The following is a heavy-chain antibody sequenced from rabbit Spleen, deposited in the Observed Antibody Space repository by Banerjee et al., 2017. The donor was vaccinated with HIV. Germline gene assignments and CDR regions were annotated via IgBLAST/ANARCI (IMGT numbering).Heavy chain of an antibody. Sequence: QEQLVESGGGLVKPEGSLKLSCTASGFSFSNSYWICWVRQAPGKGLEWIACIYTGNGNTYYASWVNGRFTISKTSSTTVTLQMTSLTAADTATYFCARDLVDVIGWNFYLWGPGTLVTVS. J-gene: IGHJ4*01. D-gene: IGHD1-1*01. CDR1: GFSFSNSYW. CDR2: IYTGNGNT. CDR3: ARDLVDVIGWNFYL. V-gene: IGHV1S45*01.